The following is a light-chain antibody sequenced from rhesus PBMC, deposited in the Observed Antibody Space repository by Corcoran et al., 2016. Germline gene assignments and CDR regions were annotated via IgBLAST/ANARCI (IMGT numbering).Light chain of an antibody. CDR3: QQGNSNPYS. CDR1: QGISSY. J-gene: IGKJ2*01. Sequence: DIQMSQSPSSLSASVGDRVTITCRASQGISSYLNWYQQKPGKAPKLLIYYANSLESGVPSRFSGSGSGTDFTLTISSLQPEDFATYYCQQGNSNPYSFGQGTKVEIK. V-gene: IGKV1-32*02. CDR2: YAN.